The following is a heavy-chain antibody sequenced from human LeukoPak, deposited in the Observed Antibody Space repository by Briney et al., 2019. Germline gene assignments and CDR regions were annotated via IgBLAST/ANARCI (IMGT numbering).Heavy chain of an antibody. Sequence: PSETLSLTCAVSGYSISSGYYWGWIRQPPGRGLERIGSIYHSGSTYYNPSLKSRVTISVDTSKNQFSLKLSSVTAADTAVYYCARQNSYYDFWSGYYWRAIGDVGGRYYFDYWGQGTLVTVSS. CDR2: IYHSGST. J-gene: IGHJ4*02. CDR3: ARQNSYYDFWSGYYWRAIGDVGGRYYFDY. V-gene: IGHV4-38-2*01. CDR1: GYSISSGYY. D-gene: IGHD3-3*01.